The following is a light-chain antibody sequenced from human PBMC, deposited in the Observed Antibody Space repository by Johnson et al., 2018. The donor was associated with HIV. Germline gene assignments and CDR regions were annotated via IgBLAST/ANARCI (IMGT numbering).Light chain of an antibody. CDR1: SSNIGNNY. V-gene: IGLV1-51*02. J-gene: IGLJ1*01. CDR3: GTWDSSLIADV. Sequence: QSILTQPPSVSAAPGQKVTISCSGSSSNIGNNYVSWYQQLPGTAPKLLIYENNKRPSGIPDPFSASKSRTSDTMGITGLPTGDDADYYCGTWDSSLIADVFGTGTKVTVL. CDR2: ENN.